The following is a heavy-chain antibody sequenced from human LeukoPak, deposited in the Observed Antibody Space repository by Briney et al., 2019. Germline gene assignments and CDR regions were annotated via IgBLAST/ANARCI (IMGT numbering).Heavy chain of an antibody. CDR1: GYTFTNLD. CDR3: ARGIDAGVDF. D-gene: IGHD7-27*01. Sequence: ASVKVSCKASGYTFTNLDINWVRQATGQGLEWMGWMNPNNGSTDHAQKFHGRVAMTRDTSTGTAYMELSSLTFEDTAVYYCARGIDAGVDFWGQGTLITVSS. CDR2: MNPNNGST. V-gene: IGHV1-8*01. J-gene: IGHJ4*02.